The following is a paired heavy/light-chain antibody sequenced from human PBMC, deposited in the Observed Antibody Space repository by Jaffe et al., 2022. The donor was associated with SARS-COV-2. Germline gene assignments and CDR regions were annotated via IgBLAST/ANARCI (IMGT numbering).Heavy chain of an antibody. J-gene: IGHJ2*01. CDR2: ISSSGTYI. CDR3: ARGVVRGGSLFGYFDL. V-gene: IGHV3-21*01. CDR1: GFTFSSYS. D-gene: IGHD3-10*01. Sequence: EVQLVESGGGLVKPGGSLRLSCAASGFTFSSYSTNWVRQAPGKGLEWVSSISSSGTYIYYADSVKGRFTISRDNAKNSLYLQMNSLRAEDTAVFYCARGVVRGGSLFGYFDLWGRGTLVTVSP.
Light chain of an antibody. V-gene: IGKV1-39*01. CDR2: AAS. CDR3: QQSYSTPGTT. Sequence: DIQMTQSPSSLSASVGDRVTITCRASQSISSYLNWYQQKPGKAPKLLIYAASSLQSGVPSRFGGSGSGTDFTLTISSLQPEDFATYYCQQSYSTPGTTFGGGTKVEIK. CDR1: QSISSY. J-gene: IGKJ4*01.